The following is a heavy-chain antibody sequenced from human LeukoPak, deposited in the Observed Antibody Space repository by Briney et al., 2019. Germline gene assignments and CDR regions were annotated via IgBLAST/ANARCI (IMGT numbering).Heavy chain of an antibody. J-gene: IGHJ4*02. CDR2: NSDGSWT. Sequence: PGGSLRLSCAASGNYWLHWVRKAPGKGLVWVSHNSDGSWTSYADSVKGRFTISRDDSRNTLYLQMNSLRGDDTAVYYCAKDVGKWESLHFFDYWGQGTLVTVSS. V-gene: IGHV3-74*01. CDR1: GNYW. D-gene: IGHD1-26*01. CDR3: AKDVGKWESLHFFDY.